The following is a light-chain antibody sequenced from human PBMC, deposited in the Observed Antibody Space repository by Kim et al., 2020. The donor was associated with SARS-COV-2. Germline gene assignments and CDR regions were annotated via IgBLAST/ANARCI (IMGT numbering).Light chain of an antibody. Sequence: FMLTQPHSVSESPGKTVTISCTRSSGSIASNYVQWYQQRPGSSPTTVIYEDNQRPSGVPERFSGSIDSSSNSASLTISGLKTEDEADYYCQSYDSSNQVFGGGTKLTVL. CDR1: SGSIASNY. CDR2: EDN. J-gene: IGLJ3*02. V-gene: IGLV6-57*01. CDR3: QSYDSSNQV.